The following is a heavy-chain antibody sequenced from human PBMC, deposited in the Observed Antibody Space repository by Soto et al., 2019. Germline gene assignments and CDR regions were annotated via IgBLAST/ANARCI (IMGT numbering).Heavy chain of an antibody. Sequence: QVQLVQSGVEAKEPGATLKVSCKASGYTFTDYGISWVRQAPGQGLEWMGWINPNNGQTYYVQKFEGSLTLTAETSTSIAYMELTSLRSDDTAMYFCAREPTSPSCTRNSCPRGGCFDPWGQGTLVTVSS. J-gene: IGHJ5*02. CDR1: GYTFTDYG. CDR2: INPNNGQT. D-gene: IGHD2-8*01. CDR3: AREPTSPSCTRNSCPRGGCFDP. V-gene: IGHV1-18*04.